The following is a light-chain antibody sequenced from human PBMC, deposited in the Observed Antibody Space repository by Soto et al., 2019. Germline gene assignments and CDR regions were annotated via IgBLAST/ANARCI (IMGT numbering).Light chain of an antibody. CDR2: ANN. Sequence: QAVLTQPPSVSGAPGQRVTISCTGSSSNIGAGYDVHWYQQLPGTAPKLLIYANNIRPSGVSDRFSGSKSGTSASLVITGLQAEDEADYYCQSYGRRLSTYVVFGGGTKLTVL. CDR3: QSYGRRLSTYVV. CDR1: SSNIGAGYD. J-gene: IGLJ2*01. V-gene: IGLV1-40*01.